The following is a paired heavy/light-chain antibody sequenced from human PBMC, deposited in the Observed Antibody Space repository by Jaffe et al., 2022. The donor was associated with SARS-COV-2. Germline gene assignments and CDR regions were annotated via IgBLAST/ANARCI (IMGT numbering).Light chain of an antibody. J-gene: IGKJ4*01. Sequence: EIVMTQSPATLSVSPGERATLSCRASQSVYSNLAWYQQKPGQAPRLLIYGASTRATGIPARFSGSGSGTEFTLTISSLQSEDFAVYYCQQYNNWPPLTFGGGTKVEIK. CDR2: GAS. CDR3: QQYNNWPPLT. V-gene: IGKV3-15*01. CDR1: QSVYSN.
Heavy chain of an antibody. CDR3: ARVSLPSRALYYFDY. CDR1: GGSISSYY. Sequence: QVQLQESGPGLVKPSETLSLTCTVSGGSISSYYWSWIRQPPGKGLEWIGYIYYSGVTNYNPSLKSRVTISVDTSKNQFSLKLSSVTAADTAVYYCARVSLPSRALYYFDYWGQGTLVTVSS. CDR2: IYYSGVT. V-gene: IGHV4-59*01. J-gene: IGHJ4*02.